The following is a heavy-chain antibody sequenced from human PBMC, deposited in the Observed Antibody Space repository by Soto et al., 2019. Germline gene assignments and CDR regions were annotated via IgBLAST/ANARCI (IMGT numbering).Heavy chain of an antibody. CDR1: GFTVSSNY. CDR2: IYSGGST. V-gene: IGHV3-53*01. CDR3: ARVAGGPAGYYMDV. D-gene: IGHD3-10*01. J-gene: IGHJ6*03. Sequence: GGSLRLSCAASGFTVSSNYMSWVRQAPGKGLEWVSVIYSGGSTYYADSVKGRFTISRDNAKNTLYLQMNSLGAEDTAVYYCARVAGGPAGYYMDVWGKGTTVTVSS.